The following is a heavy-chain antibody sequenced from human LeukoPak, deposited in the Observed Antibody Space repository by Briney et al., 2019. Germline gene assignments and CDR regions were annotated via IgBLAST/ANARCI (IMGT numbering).Heavy chain of an antibody. CDR2: IRYDGSNK. CDR3: AKDQRSTGAPYYFDY. Sequence: PGGSLRLSCAASGFTFSTYGVHWVRQAPGKGLEWVAFIRYDGSNKYYADSVKGRFTISRDNSKNTLYLQMNSLRAEDTAMYYCAKDQRSTGAPYYFDYWGQGTLVTVSS. V-gene: IGHV3-30*02. D-gene: IGHD7-27*01. J-gene: IGHJ4*02. CDR1: GFTFSTYG.